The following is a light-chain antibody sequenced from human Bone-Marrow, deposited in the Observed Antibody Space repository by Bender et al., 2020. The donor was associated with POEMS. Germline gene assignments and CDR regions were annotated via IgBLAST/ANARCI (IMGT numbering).Light chain of an antibody. CDR3: QVWDSSTHHWV. V-gene: IGLV3-21*03. CDR2: DDT. Sequence: SYVLTQPPSVSVAPGKTATITCGGNNIGSKAVHWYQQKPGQAPVLVIYDDTDRPSGIPERFSGSNSGNTATLTISRVEAGDEADYYCQVWDSSTHHWVFGGGTRLTVL. J-gene: IGLJ3*02. CDR1: NIGSKA.